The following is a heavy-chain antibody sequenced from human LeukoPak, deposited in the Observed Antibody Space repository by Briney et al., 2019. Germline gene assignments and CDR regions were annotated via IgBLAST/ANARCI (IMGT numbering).Heavy chain of an antibody. D-gene: IGHD2-15*01. V-gene: IGHV4-61*02. Sequence: SQTLSLTCTVSGGSISSGSYYWSWIRQPAGKGLEWIGRIYTSGSTNYNPSLKSRVTISVDTSKNQFSLKLSSVTAADTAVYYCARSPAPFKVEAATPNLNRYYYYGMDVWGQGTTVTVSS. CDR3: ARSPAPFKVEAATPNLNRYYYYGMDV. CDR2: IYTSGST. CDR1: GGSISSGSYY. J-gene: IGHJ6*02.